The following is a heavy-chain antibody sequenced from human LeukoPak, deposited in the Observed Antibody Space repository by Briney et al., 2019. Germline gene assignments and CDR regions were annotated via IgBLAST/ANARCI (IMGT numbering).Heavy chain of an antibody. V-gene: IGHV4-39*07. CDR3: ARDSSGWYSQLGYYYYYMDV. CDR1: GGSISSSSYY. CDR2: IYYSGST. J-gene: IGHJ6*03. D-gene: IGHD6-19*01. Sequence: PSETLSLTCTVSGGSISSSSYYWGWIRQPPGKGLEWIGSIYYSGSTYYNPSLKSRVTISVDTSKNQFSLKLSSVTAADTAVYYCARDSSGWYSQLGYYYYYMDVWGKGTTVTVSS.